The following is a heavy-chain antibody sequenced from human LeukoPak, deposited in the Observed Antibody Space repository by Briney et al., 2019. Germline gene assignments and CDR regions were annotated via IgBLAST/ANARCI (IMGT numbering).Heavy chain of an antibody. D-gene: IGHD3-10*01. Sequence: ASVKVSCKASGYTFTSYGISWVRQAPGQGLEWMGWISAYNGNTNYSQKLQGRVTMTTDTSTSTAYMELRSLRPDDTAVYYCARESGEIGEFDYWGQGTLVTVSS. CDR1: GYTFTSYG. CDR2: ISAYNGNT. V-gene: IGHV1-18*01. CDR3: ARESGEIGEFDY. J-gene: IGHJ4*02.